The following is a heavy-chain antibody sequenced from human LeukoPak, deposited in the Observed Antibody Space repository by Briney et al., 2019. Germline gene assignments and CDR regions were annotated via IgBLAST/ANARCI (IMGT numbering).Heavy chain of an antibody. J-gene: IGHJ5*02. Sequence: ASVKVSCKASGYTFTGYYMYWVRQAPGQGLEWMGWINPNSGGTTYAQKFQGRVTVTRDTSSSAVYMDLSSLRSDDTAVYYCSTEDKYCTSTTCGDSWGQGTLVTVSS. CDR1: GYTFTGYY. CDR3: STEDKYCTSTTCGDS. D-gene: IGHD2-2*01. CDR2: INPNSGGT. V-gene: IGHV1-2*02.